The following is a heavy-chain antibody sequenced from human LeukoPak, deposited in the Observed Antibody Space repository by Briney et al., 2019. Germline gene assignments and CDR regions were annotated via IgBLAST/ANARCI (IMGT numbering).Heavy chain of an antibody. Sequence: SETLSLTCTVSGGSISSYYWSWIRQPPGKGLEWIGYIYYSGSTNYHPSLKSRVTISVDTSKNQFSLKLSSVTAADTAVYYCAAQRFLEWQVDYWGQGTLVTVSS. D-gene: IGHD3-3*01. J-gene: IGHJ4*02. CDR1: GGSISSYY. CDR3: AAQRFLEWQVDY. V-gene: IGHV4-59*08. CDR2: IYYSGST.